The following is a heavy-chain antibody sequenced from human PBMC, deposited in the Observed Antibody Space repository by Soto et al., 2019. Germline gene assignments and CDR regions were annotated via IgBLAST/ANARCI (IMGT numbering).Heavy chain of an antibody. D-gene: IGHD3-3*01. CDR2: INHSGST. V-gene: IGHV4-34*01. CDR1: GGSFSGYY. J-gene: IGHJ5*02. CDR3: ARGRYYDFWSGPRSSGGWFDP. Sequence: SETLSLTGAVYGGSFSGYYWSWIRQPRGKGLEWIGEINHSGSTNYNPSLKSRVTISVDTSKNQFSLKLSSVTAADTAVYYCARGRYYDFWSGPRSSGGWFDPWGQGTLVTVSS.